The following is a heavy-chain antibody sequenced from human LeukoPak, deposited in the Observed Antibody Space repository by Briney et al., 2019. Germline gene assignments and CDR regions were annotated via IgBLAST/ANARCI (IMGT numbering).Heavy chain of an antibody. Sequence: GASVKVSCKASGYTFTSYAMHWVRQAPGQRLEWMGWINAGNGNTKYSQKFQGRVTITRDTSASTAYMELSSLRSEDTAVYYCARDLTVVIEGDEHETFDYYYGMDVWGQGTTVTVSS. CDR1: GYTFTSYA. D-gene: IGHD1-26*01. J-gene: IGHJ6*02. CDR2: INAGNGNT. CDR3: ARDLTVVIEGDEHETFDYYYGMDV. V-gene: IGHV1-3*01.